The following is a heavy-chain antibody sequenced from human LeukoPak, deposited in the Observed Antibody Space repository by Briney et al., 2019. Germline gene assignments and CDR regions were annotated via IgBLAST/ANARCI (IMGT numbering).Heavy chain of an antibody. CDR2: IYYSEGT. Sequence: SETLSLTCTVSGVSISSYYWSWIRQPPGKGPEWIGYIYYSEGTKYNPSLKSRVTMSLDTSKNQISLKLTSVTAADTAVYYCSRAYSSGRGDIWGQGTLVTVSS. V-gene: IGHV4-59*01. D-gene: IGHD6-19*01. CDR1: GVSISSYY. J-gene: IGHJ4*02. CDR3: SRAYSSGRGDI.